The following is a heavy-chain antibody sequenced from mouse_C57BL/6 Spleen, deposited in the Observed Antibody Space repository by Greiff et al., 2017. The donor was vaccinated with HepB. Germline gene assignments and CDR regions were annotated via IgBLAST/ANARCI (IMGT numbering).Heavy chain of an antibody. CDR2: IDPSDSYT. J-gene: IGHJ4*01. D-gene: IGHD2-5*01. V-gene: IGHV1-69*01. Sequence: QVQLQQPGAELVMPGASVKLSCKASGYTFTSYWMHWVKQRPGQGLEWIGEIDPSDSYTNYNQKFKGKSTLTVDKSSSTAYMQLSSLTSEDSAVYYCARGAYYSNYRYAMDYWGQGTSVTVSS. CDR3: ARGAYYSNYRYAMDY. CDR1: GYTFTSYW.